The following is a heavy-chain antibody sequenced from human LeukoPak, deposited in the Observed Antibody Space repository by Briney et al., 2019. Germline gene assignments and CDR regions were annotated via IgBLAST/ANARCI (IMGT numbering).Heavy chain of an antibody. CDR3: ARRRDSGSLQHFDY. J-gene: IGHJ4*02. CDR2: ISWNSGSI. CDR1: GFTFDDYA. Sequence: PGGSLRLSCAASGFTFDDYAMHWVRQAPGKGLEWVSGISWNSGSIGYADSVKGRFTISRDNAKNSLYLQMNSLRAEDTAVYYRARRRDSGSLQHFDYWGQGTLVTVSS. D-gene: IGHD1-26*01. V-gene: IGHV3-9*01.